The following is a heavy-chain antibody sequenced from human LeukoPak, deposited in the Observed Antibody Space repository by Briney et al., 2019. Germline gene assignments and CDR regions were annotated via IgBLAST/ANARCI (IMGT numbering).Heavy chain of an antibody. Sequence: GASVKVSCKASGYTFTSYDINWVRQATGQGLEWMGWMNPNSGNTGYAQKFQGRVTMTRNTSISTAYMELSSLRSEDTAIYYCATQGSRGRNWFDPWGQGTLVTVSS. J-gene: IGHJ5*02. V-gene: IGHV1-8*02. CDR1: GYTFTSYD. CDR3: ATQGSRGRNWFDP. CDR2: MNPNSGNT. D-gene: IGHD1-26*01.